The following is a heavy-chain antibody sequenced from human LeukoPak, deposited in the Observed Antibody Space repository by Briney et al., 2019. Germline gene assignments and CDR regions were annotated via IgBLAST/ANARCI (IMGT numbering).Heavy chain of an antibody. J-gene: IGHJ4*02. Sequence: ASVEVSCKASGYTFTGYYMHWVRQAPGQGLEWMGWINPNSGGTNYAQKFQGRVTMTRDTSISTAYMELSRLRSDDTAVYYCARDPYYDFWSGQTDYWGQGTLVTVSS. CDR2: INPNSGGT. D-gene: IGHD3-3*01. CDR3: ARDPYYDFWSGQTDY. CDR1: GYTFTGYY. V-gene: IGHV1-2*02.